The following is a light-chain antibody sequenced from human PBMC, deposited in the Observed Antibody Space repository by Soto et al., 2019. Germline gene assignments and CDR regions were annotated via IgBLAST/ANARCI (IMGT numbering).Light chain of an antibody. CDR3: KQRSKVPSP. J-gene: IGKJ5*01. Sequence: EIVLTQSPATLSLSPGERATLSCRASQSVSSYLAWYQQKPGQAPRLLIYDASNRATGIPARFSGSGSGTDFPLTIRRLEPQDFAVYYCKQRSKVPSPFGQGTRLEIK. CDR2: DAS. CDR1: QSVSSY. V-gene: IGKV3-11*01.